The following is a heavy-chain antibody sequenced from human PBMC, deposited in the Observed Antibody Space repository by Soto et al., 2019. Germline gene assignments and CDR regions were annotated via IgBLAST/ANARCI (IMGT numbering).Heavy chain of an antibody. Sequence: PGGSLRLSCAASGFTFSSYGMHWVSQAPGKGLEWVAVISYDGSNKYYADSVKGRFTISRDNSKNALYLQMNSLRAEDTAVYYCAKDLIVVVPAAMADYYYGMDVWGQGTTVTVSS. D-gene: IGHD2-2*01. CDR3: AKDLIVVVPAAMADYYYGMDV. V-gene: IGHV3-30*18. J-gene: IGHJ6*02. CDR2: ISYDGSNK. CDR1: GFTFSSYG.